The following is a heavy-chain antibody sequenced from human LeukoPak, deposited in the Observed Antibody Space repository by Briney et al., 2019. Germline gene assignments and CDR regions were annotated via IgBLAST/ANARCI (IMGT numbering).Heavy chain of an antibody. V-gene: IGHV3-7*01. J-gene: IGHJ4*02. D-gene: IGHD5-12*01. Sequence: GGSLRLSCAVSGFTLSNFWMAWVRQAPGKGLEWVANIKQDGSEKYYADSVKGRFTISRDNAKNSLYLQMNTLRVEDTAVYYCAQGGATISDYWGQGTLVTVSS. CDR3: AQGGATISDY. CDR2: IKQDGSEK. CDR1: GFTLSNFW.